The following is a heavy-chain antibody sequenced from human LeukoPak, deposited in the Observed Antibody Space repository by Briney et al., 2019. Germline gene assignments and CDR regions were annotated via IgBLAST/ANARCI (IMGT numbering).Heavy chain of an antibody. V-gene: IGHV3-66*01. D-gene: IGHD6-13*01. Sequence: GGSLRLSCVASGFTVSSNHMNWVRQAPGKGLEWVSVIYSGGGTYYADSVKGRFTISRDNSKNTVYLQMNSLRAEDTAMYYCARDIAAASEGNPDYWGQGTLVTVSS. CDR3: ARDIAAASEGNPDY. J-gene: IGHJ4*02. CDR1: GFTVSSNH. CDR2: IYSGGGT.